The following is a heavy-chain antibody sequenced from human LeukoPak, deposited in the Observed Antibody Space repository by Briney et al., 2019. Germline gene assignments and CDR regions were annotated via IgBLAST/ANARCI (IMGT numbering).Heavy chain of an antibody. D-gene: IGHD3-10*01. CDR2: INPNSGGT. V-gene: IGHV1-2*02. CDR3: ARDRATITMVRGVYPSGY. J-gene: IGHJ4*02. CDR1: GYTFTGYY. Sequence: ASVKVSRKASGYTFTGYYMHWVRQAPGQGLEWMGRINPNSGGTNHAQKFQGRVTMTRDTSISTAYMELSRLRSDDTAVYYCARDRATITMVRGVYPSGYWGQGTLVTVSS.